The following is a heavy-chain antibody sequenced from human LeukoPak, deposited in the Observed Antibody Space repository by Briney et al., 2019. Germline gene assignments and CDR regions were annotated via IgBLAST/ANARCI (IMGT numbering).Heavy chain of an antibody. CDR1: GYSFTGYY. J-gene: IGHJ6*02. Sequence: ASVKVSCKASGYSFTGYYIHWVRQTPGQGLEWMGRINPNSGGTNYSQKFQGRVIMTRDTSITTAYMDLSRLTSDDTAVYYCARADAMDVWGQGTTVTASS. CDR2: INPNSGGT. CDR3: ARADAMDV. V-gene: IGHV1-2*06.